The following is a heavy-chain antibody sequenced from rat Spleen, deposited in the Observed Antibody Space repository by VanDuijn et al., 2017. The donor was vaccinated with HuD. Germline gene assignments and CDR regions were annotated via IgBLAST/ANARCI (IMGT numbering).Heavy chain of an antibody. CDR1: GFSLTSYH. V-gene: IGHV2-43*01. D-gene: IGHD1-12*01. CDR2: IWTGGST. J-gene: IGHJ2*01. CDR3: VRANRESYAHFDY. Sequence: QVQLKESGPGLVQPSQTLSLTCTVSGFSLTSYHVSWVRQPPGKGLEWMGVIWTGGSTAYNSSFQSRRGVSRDISKSQVFLRMNSLQTEDTATYYCVRANRESYAHFDYWGQGVMVTVSS.